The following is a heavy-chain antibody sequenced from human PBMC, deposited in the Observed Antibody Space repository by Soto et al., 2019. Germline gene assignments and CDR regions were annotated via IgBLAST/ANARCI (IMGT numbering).Heavy chain of an antibody. CDR2: IIPMFGTP. Sequence: KGSCRANGVTVDRQDVRRVRQAPGQGLEWMGGIIPMFGTPHYAEKFQGRVTITADKSTSTAYMELSSLRSEDTAVYYCASESGSYWGQGTLVTVSS. J-gene: IGHJ4*02. CDR1: GVTVDRQD. D-gene: IGHD1-26*01. CDR3: ASESGSY. V-gene: IGHV1-69*06.